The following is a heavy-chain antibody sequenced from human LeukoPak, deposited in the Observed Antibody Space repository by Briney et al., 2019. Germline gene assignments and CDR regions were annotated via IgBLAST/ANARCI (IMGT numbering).Heavy chain of an antibody. D-gene: IGHD2-15*01. V-gene: IGHV1-69*05. CDR3: ARDVGYCSGGSCYPGYFDY. CDR2: IIPIFGTA. CDR1: GGTFSSYA. Sequence: SVNVSCKASGGTFSSYAISWVRQAPGQGLEWMGGIIPIFGTANYAQKFQGRVTITTDESTSTAYMELSSLRSEDTAVYYCARDVGYCSGGSCYPGYFDYWGQGTLVTVSS. J-gene: IGHJ4*02.